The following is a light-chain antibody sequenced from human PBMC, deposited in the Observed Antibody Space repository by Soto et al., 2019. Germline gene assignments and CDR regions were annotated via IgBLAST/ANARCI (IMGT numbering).Light chain of an antibody. CDR1: QTINSY. Sequence: DIQMTQSPSSLSASVGDRVTITCRASQTINSYLNWYQQKPGEAPKLLIFGPSSLQSGLPPRFSVSGSGTDFTLTINSLQPDDFATYYCQQNYNTPRTFGQGTKLEIK. CDR3: QQNYNTPRT. CDR2: GPS. V-gene: IGKV1-39*01. J-gene: IGKJ2*01.